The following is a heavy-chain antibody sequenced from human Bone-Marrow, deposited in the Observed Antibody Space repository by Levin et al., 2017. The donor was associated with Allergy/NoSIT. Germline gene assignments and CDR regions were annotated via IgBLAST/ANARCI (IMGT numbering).Heavy chain of an antibody. D-gene: IGHD3-22*01. J-gene: IGHJ4*02. CDR1: GFALSSYW. CDR2: INSDGSST. CDR3: ARGSSVVVITGVGH. Sequence: GESLKISCAASGFALSSYWMHWVRQAPGKGLVWVSRINSDGSSTSYADSVKGRFTISRDNTKNTLYLQMNSLRAEDTAVYYCARGSSVVVITGVGHWGQGILVTVSS. V-gene: IGHV3-74*01.